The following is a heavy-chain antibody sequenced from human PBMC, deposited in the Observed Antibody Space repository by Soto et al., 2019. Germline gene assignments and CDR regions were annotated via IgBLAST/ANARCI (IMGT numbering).Heavy chain of an antibody. V-gene: IGHV1-58*01. CDR1: GFTFTSSA. CDR2: IVVGSGNT. CDR3: AASDLRTVTTYFDY. J-gene: IGHJ4*02. D-gene: IGHD4-17*01. Sequence: SVKVSCKASGFTFTSSAVQWVRQARGQRLEWIGWIVVGSGNTNYAQKFQERVTITRDMSTSTAYMELSSLGSEDTAVYYCAASDLRTVTTYFDYWGQGTLVTVSS.